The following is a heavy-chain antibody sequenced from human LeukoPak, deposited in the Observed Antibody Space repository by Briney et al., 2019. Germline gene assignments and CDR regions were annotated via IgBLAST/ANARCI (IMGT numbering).Heavy chain of an antibody. V-gene: IGHV3-23*01. CDR3: GKTTTGYSSGQKPAWPVDS. CDR1: GFTFGSYT. Sequence: PGGSPRLSCEASGFTFGSYTMYWVRQAPGKGLEWVAGIFGSGGSPHYADSVRGRFTISRDNSKNTVYLQINSLRADDTAVYYCGKTTTGYSSGQKPAWPVDSWGQGTLVTVSS. J-gene: IGHJ4*02. D-gene: IGHD5-18*01. CDR2: IFGSGGSP.